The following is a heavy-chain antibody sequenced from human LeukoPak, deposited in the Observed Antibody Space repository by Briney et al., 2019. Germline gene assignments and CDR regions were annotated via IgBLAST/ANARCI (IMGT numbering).Heavy chain of an antibody. CDR2: IYSDDTT. Sequence: GGSLRLSCAVSGLTVSGNYMSWIRQGPGKGLEWVSLIYSDDTTLYADSVKGRFTISRDISKNTLFLQMSSMRAEDTAVYYCARDRNTDFWSGYYANYFDYWGQGTLVIVSS. D-gene: IGHD3-3*01. V-gene: IGHV3-53*01. J-gene: IGHJ4*02. CDR3: ARDRNTDFWSGYYANYFDY. CDR1: GLTVSGNY.